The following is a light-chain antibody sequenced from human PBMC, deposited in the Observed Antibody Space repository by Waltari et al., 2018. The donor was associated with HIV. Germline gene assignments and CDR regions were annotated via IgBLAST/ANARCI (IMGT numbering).Light chain of an antibody. CDR1: SSNIGADYD. J-gene: IGLJ2*01. V-gene: IGLV1-40*01. Sequence: QSVLTQPPSVSGAPGQRVTISCTGGSSNIGADYDVHWYQQSPGTAPKLLISGNKNRPPGVPDRFSASKSGTSASLAITGLQAEDEADYFCQSYDRSLSASVVFGGGTKLTVL. CDR2: GNK. CDR3: QSYDRSLSASVV.